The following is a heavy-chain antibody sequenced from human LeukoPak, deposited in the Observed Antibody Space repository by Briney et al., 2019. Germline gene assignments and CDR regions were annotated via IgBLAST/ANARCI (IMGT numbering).Heavy chain of an antibody. CDR1: GYTFTSYG. CDR2: ISAYNGNT. J-gene: IGHJ5*02. CDR3: ASNRYCSSTSCYSNWFDP. Sequence: GASVKVSCKAPGYTFTSYGISWVRQAPGQGLEWMGWISAYNGNTNYAQKLQGRVTMTTDTSTSTAYMELRSLRSDDTAVYYCASNRYCSSTSCYSNWFDPWGQGTLVTVSS. D-gene: IGHD2-2*01. V-gene: IGHV1-18*01.